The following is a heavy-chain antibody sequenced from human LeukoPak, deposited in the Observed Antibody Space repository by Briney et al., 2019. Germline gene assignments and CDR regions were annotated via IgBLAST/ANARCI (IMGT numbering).Heavy chain of an antibody. D-gene: IGHD3-3*01. Sequence: ASVKVSCKASGYTFTGYYMHWVRQAPGQGLEWMGWINPNSGGTNYAQKFQGWVTMTRDTSISTAYMELSRLRSDDTAVYYCARGHYDFWSGYSDYWGQGTLVTVSS. V-gene: IGHV1-2*04. CDR3: ARGHYDFWSGYSDY. CDR1: GYTFTGYY. CDR2: INPNSGGT. J-gene: IGHJ4*02.